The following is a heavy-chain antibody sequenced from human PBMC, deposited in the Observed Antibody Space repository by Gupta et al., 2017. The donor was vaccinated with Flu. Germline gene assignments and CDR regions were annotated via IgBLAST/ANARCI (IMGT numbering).Heavy chain of an antibody. CDR1: GGSFSGYY. D-gene: IGHD1-26*01. J-gene: IGHJ3*02. V-gene: IGHV4-34*01. CDR2: INHSGST. CDR3: ARGERVLRSGEREDAFDI. Sequence: QVQLQQWGAGLLKPSETLSLTCAVYGGSFSGYYWSWIRQPPGKGLEWIGEINHSGSTNYNPSLKSRVTISVDTSKNQFSLKLSSVTAADTAVYYCARGERVLRSGEREDAFDIWGQGTMVTVSS.